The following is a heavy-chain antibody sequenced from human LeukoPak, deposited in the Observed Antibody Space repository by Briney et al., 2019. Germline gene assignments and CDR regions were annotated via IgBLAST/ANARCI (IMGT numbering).Heavy chain of an antibody. D-gene: IGHD3-3*01. CDR3: ARGVRGYDFWSGYYTPFGGGMDV. J-gene: IGHJ6*02. CDR1: GGSISSYY. Sequence: SETLSLTCTVSGGSISSYYWSWIRQPPGKGLEWIGYIYYSGSTNYNPSLKSRVTISVDTSKNQFSLKLSSVTAADTAVYYCARGVRGYDFWSGYYTPFGGGMDVWGQGTTVTVSS. V-gene: IGHV4-59*01. CDR2: IYYSGST.